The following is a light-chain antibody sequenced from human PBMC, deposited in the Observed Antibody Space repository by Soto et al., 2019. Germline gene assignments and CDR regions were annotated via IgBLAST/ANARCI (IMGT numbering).Light chain of an antibody. CDR2: KAS. Sequence: DIQMTQSPSTLSASVGDRVTITCRASQSISSWLAWYKKKPGKAPNLLIYKASSLESGVPSRFRGSGSGTEFTLTISSLQPDDFATYYCQQYNSYPLTFGGGTKVEIK. CDR3: QQYNSYPLT. J-gene: IGKJ4*01. V-gene: IGKV1-5*03. CDR1: QSISSW.